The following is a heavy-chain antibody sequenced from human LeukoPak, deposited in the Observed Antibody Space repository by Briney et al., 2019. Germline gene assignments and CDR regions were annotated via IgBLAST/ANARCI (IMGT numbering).Heavy chain of an antibody. J-gene: IGHJ4*02. CDR3: AKDGSGSYYYTFDY. Sequence: GGSLRLSCAASGFTFSSYAMNWVRQAPGKGLKWVSGISESGAITHYADSVKGRFTISRDNSKTTVFLQMNSLRAEDTAVYYCAKDGSGSYYYTFDYWGQGTLVTVSS. V-gene: IGHV3-23*01. D-gene: IGHD3-10*01. CDR1: GFTFSSYA. CDR2: ISESGAIT.